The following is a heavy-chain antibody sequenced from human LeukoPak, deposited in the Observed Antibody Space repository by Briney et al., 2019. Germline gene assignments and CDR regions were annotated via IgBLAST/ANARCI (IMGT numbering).Heavy chain of an antibody. J-gene: IGHJ6*02. CDR3: ARVGGYCSGGSCKRVSYYGMDV. CDR2: INWNGGST. Sequence: PGGSLRLSCAASGFTFDDYGMSWVRQAPGKGLEWVSGINWNGGSTGYADSVKGRFTISRDNAKNSLYLQMNSLRAEDTALYHCARVGGYCSGGSCKRVSYYGMDVWGQGTTVTVSS. CDR1: GFTFDDYG. D-gene: IGHD2-15*01. V-gene: IGHV3-20*01.